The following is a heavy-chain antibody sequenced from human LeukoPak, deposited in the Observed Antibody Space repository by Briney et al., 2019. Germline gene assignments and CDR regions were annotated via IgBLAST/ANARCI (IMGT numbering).Heavy chain of an antibody. CDR1: GFPFSSYL. D-gene: IGHD4-23*01. V-gene: IGHV3-7*03. CDR2: IKQDGSDK. J-gene: IGHJ4*02. Sequence: GGSLRHSCAAWGFPFSSYLMIGVRQAPGKGREGGANIKQDGSDKYYVDSVKGRFTISRDNAKNSLYLQINSLRAEDTAVYYCARKTVVGSYFDYWGQGTPVTVSS. CDR3: ARKTVVGSYFDY.